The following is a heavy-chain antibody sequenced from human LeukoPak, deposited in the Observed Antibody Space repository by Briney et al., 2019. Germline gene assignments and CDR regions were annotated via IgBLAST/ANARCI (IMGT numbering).Heavy chain of an antibody. CDR3: ARGTSNYVGDDAFDI. CDR1: GGSISSGGYY. V-gene: IGHV4-30-2*01. J-gene: IGHJ3*02. CDR2: IYHSGST. D-gene: IGHD4-11*01. Sequence: PSETLSLTCTVSGGSISSGGYYWSWIRQPPGKGLEWIGYIYHSGSTYYNPSLKSRVTISVDRSKNQFSLKLSSVTAADTAVYYCARGTSNYVGDDAFDIWGQGTMVTVSS.